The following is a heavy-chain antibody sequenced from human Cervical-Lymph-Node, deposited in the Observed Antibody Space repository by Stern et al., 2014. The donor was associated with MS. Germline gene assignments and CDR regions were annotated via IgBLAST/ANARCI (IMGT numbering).Heavy chain of an antibody. Sequence: QVQLGQSGAEVKKPGSSVTISCRASGGTFTVYAINWLRQAPGQGLEWMGGSITIFETANYAQNVQAKVTITAAESARTASMHLSSLRFDDTAVYDCALDGRRTGHYGLDVWGQGTTVTVSS. V-gene: IGHV1-69*01. J-gene: IGHJ6*02. CDR1: GGTFTVYA. CDR3: ALDGRRTGHYGLDV. CDR2: SITIFETA. D-gene: IGHD1-14*01.